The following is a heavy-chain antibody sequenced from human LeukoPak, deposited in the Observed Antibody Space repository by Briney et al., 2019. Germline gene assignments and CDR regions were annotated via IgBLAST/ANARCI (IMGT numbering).Heavy chain of an antibody. CDR2: IDNDGTTA. CDR1: GFSLSHYW. CDR3: ARDKGYEPETYFDY. J-gene: IGHJ4*02. Sequence: GGSLRLSCAASGFSLSHYWMEWVRHTPGKGLEWVAHIDNDGTTATYAASVKGRFIASRDNAKNTLFLQLNSLRAEDTAVYYCARDKGYEPETYFDYWGQGTLVTVSS. V-gene: IGHV3-74*01. D-gene: IGHD2-2*01.